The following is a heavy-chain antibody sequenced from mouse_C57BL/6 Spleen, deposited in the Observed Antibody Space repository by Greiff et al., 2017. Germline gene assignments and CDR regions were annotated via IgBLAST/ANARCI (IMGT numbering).Heavy chain of an antibody. CDR1: GYTFTSYG. CDR2: IYPRSGNT. V-gene: IGHV1-81*01. J-gene: IGHJ2*01. Sequence: QVQLKESGAELARPGASVKLSCKASGYTFTSYGISWVKQRTGQGLEWIGEIYPRSGNTYYNEKFKGKATLTADKSSSTAYMELRSLTSEDSAVYFCARRRDSPYFDYWGQGTTLTVSS. CDR3: ARRRDSPYFDY.